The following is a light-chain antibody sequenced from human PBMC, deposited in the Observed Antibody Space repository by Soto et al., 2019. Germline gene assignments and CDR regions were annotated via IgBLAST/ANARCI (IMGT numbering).Light chain of an antibody. CDR1: QSLVDSYGNTD. V-gene: IGKV2-30*01. J-gene: IGKJ5*01. CDR3: MQPTLWPPIT. CDR2: KVS. Sequence: DVVLTQSPLSLPVTLGQPASISCRSSQSLVDSYGNTDMYWFQQRPGQSPRRLIYKVSNRDSGVPDRFSGSGSGTDFTLKISRVEAEDVGVYYCMQPTLWPPITFGQGTRLEIK.